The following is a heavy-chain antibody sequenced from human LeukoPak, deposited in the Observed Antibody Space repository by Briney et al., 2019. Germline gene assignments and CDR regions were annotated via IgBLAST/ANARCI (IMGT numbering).Heavy chain of an antibody. CDR3: ARSQGVIMF. CDR1: GFTFSSYA. CDR2: ISYDGSNK. J-gene: IGHJ4*02. Sequence: GGSLRLSCAASGFTFSSYAMHWVRQAPGKGLEWVAVISYDGSNKYYADSVKGRFTISRDNSKNTLYLQMNSLRAEDTAVYYCARSQGVIMFGGQGTLVTVSS. D-gene: IGHD3-16*01. V-gene: IGHV3-30-3*01.